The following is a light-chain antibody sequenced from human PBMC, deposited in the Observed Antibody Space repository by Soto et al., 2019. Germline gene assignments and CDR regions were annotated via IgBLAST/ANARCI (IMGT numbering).Light chain of an antibody. J-gene: IGKJ3*01. CDR3: MQALQTPFT. V-gene: IGKV2-28*01. CDR1: QSLLHSNGYNY. CDR2: LGS. Sequence: DIVMTQSPLSLPVTPGEPASISCSSSQSLLHSNGYNYLDWYLQKPGQSPQLLIYLGSNRASGVPARFSGSGSGTDFTLKISRVEAEDVGVYYCMQALQTPFTFGPGTKVDIK.